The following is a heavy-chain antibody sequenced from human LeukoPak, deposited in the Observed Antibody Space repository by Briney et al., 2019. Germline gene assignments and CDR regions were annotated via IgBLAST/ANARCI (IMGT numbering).Heavy chain of an antibody. Sequence: GASVKVSCKASGYTFTDYYIHWVRQAPGQGLEWMGWISPNSGGTKYAQNFQGRVAMTRDTSNSTAYMELSRLRSDDTAVYYCARDSNMVRGVFWYWGQGTLVTVSS. CDR2: ISPNSGGT. CDR3: ARDSNMVRGVFWY. D-gene: IGHD3-10*01. J-gene: IGHJ4*02. CDR1: GYTFTDYY. V-gene: IGHV1-2*02.